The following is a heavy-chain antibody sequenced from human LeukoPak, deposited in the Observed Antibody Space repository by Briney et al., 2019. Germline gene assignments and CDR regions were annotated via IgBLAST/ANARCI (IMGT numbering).Heavy chain of an antibody. CDR2: ISYDGSNK. Sequence: GGSLRLSCAASGFTFSSYAMHWVRQAPGKGLEWVAVISYDGSNKYYADSVKGRFTISRDNSKNTLYLQMNSLRAEDTAVYYCARKYSSSWYADYWGQGTLVTVSS. D-gene: IGHD6-13*01. CDR1: GFTFSSYA. CDR3: ARKYSSSWYADY. J-gene: IGHJ4*02. V-gene: IGHV3-30-3*01.